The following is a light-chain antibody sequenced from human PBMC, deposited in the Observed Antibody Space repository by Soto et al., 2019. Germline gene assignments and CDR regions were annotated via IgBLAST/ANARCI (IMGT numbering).Light chain of an antibody. CDR3: QQYSNSPRT. V-gene: IGKV3-20*01. Sequence: EIVLTQSPATLSLSPGARATLSCRASQSVGSYLAWYQQKPGQAPRRLIYDASSRATGIPDRFSGSGSGTDFSLTIRRLEPEDFAFYYCQQYSNSPRTFGQGTKVDI. CDR2: DAS. J-gene: IGKJ1*01. CDR1: QSVGSY.